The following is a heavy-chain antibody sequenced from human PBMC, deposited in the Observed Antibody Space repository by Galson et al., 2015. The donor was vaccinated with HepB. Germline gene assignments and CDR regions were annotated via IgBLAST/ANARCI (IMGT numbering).Heavy chain of an antibody. D-gene: IGHD6-19*01. Sequence: SLRLSCAASGFSLSDYYMNWIRQAPGKGLEWVSHIGSSGSYVNYAASVKGRFTISRDTSKNTLYLQMNNLTADDTAFYFCARDFRSHYSSGWFSWGRGTLVTVSS. CDR1: GFSLSDYY. CDR3: ARDFRSHYSSGWFS. J-gene: IGHJ4*02. CDR2: IGSSGSYV. V-gene: IGHV3-11*05.